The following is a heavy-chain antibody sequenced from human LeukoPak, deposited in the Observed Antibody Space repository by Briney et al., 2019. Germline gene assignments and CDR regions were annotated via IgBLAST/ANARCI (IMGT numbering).Heavy chain of an antibody. J-gene: IGHJ4*02. CDR2: IYYSVST. CDR1: GDSISNYY. CDR3: AREGGAPGHTNEFDY. Sequence: SETLSLTCTVSGDSISNYYWSWIRQPPGGGPEWIGYIYYSVSTTYNPSPKSRVTISLGTSNNQFSLELKAVTAADTAVYYCAREGGAPGHTNEFDYWGQGILVTVSS. V-gene: IGHV4-59*01. D-gene: IGHD1-1*01.